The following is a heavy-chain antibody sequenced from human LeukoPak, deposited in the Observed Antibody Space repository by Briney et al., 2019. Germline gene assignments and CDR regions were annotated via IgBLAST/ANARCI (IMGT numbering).Heavy chain of an antibody. D-gene: IGHD2-2*01. J-gene: IGHJ4*02. CDR3: ARALGQLRSRY. V-gene: IGHV4-38-2*02. CDR2: IYHSGST. CDR1: GYSISSGYY. Sequence: PSETLSLTCTVSGYSISSGYYWGWIRQPPGKGLEWIGSIYHSGSTYYNPSLKSRVTISVDTSKNQFSLKLSSVTAADTAVYYCARALGQLRSRYWGQGTLVTVSS.